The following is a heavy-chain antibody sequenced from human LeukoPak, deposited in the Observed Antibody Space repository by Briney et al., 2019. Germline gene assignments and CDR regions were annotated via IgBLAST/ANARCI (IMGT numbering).Heavy chain of an antibody. D-gene: IGHD3-22*01. CDR3: VKDLYYDNSGYYSGAFDY. J-gene: IGHJ4*02. V-gene: IGHV3-64D*06. Sequence: GGSLRLSCSASGFTFKKYAMHWVRKAPGKGLEYVSAINSNGGRTYYADSVKGRFTISRDNSKSTLFLQMSSLRVEDTAVYYCVKDLYYDNSGYYSGAFDYWGQGTLVTVSS. CDR2: INSNGGRT. CDR1: GFTFKKYA.